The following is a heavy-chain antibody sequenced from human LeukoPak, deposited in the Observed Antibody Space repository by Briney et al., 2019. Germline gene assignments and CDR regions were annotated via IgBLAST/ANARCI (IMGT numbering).Heavy chain of an antibody. J-gene: IGHJ4*02. CDR3: AREPRITMVRGVIIGDFDY. CDR1: GGSISTYY. D-gene: IGHD3-10*01. V-gene: IGHV4-59*12. CDR2: LYYSGST. Sequence: SETLSLTCTVSGGSISTYYWTWVRQPPGKGLEWIGYLYYSGSTNYNPSLKSRVTISVDTSKKQFSLKLNSVTAADTAVYYCAREPRITMVRGVIIGDFDYWGQGTLVTVSS.